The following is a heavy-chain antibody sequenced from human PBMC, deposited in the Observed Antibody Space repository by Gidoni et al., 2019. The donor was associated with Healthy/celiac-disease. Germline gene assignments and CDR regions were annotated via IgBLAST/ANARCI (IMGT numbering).Heavy chain of an antibody. D-gene: IGHD6-19*01. V-gene: IGHV1-46*01. CDR3: ARDKSVVAGTKGKNWFDP. J-gene: IGHJ5*02. Sequence: MGIINPSGGSTSYAQKFQGRVTMTRDTSTSTVYMELSSLRSEDTAVYYCARDKSVVAGTKGKNWFDPWGQGTLVTVSS. CDR2: INPSGGST.